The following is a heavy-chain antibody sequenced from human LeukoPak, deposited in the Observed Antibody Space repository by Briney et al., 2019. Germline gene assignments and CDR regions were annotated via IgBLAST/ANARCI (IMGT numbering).Heavy chain of an antibody. CDR2: ISGSGGST. V-gene: IGHV3-23*01. J-gene: IGHJ6*02. D-gene: IGHD3-10*01. Sequence: GGSLRLSCAASGFTFSSYAMSWVRQAPGKGLEWVSAISGSGGSTYYADSVKGRFAISRDNSKNTPYLQMNSLRAEDTAVYYCAKCSRLLWFGVYGMDVWGQGTTVTVSS. CDR3: AKCSRLLWFGVYGMDV. CDR1: GFTFSSYA.